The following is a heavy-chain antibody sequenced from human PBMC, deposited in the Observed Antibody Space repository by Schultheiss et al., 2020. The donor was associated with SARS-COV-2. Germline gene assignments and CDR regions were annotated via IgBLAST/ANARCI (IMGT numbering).Heavy chain of an antibody. D-gene: IGHD6-6*01. Sequence: ETLSLTCTVSGGSISSYYWSWIRQPPGKGLEWIGYIYYSGSTNYNPSLKSRVTMSVDTSKNQFSLKLTSVTAADTAMYYCARDLGNDQQLAPDYWGQGTLVTVSS. CDR1: GGSISSYY. J-gene: IGHJ4*02. CDR3: ARDLGNDQQLAPDY. V-gene: IGHV4-59*01. CDR2: IYYSGST.